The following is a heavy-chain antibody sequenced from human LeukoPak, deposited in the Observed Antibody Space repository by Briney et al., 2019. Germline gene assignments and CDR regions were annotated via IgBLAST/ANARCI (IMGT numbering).Heavy chain of an antibody. Sequence: SETLSLTCTVSGGSISSGGYYWSWIRQPPGKGLEWIVYIYHSGSTYYNPSLKSRVTISVDRSKNQFSLKLSSVTAADTAVYYCARDLITGTTDEAFDIWGQGTMVTVSS. CDR3: ARDLITGTTDEAFDI. V-gene: IGHV4-30-2*01. CDR2: IYHSGST. J-gene: IGHJ3*02. CDR1: GGSISSGGYY. D-gene: IGHD1-7*01.